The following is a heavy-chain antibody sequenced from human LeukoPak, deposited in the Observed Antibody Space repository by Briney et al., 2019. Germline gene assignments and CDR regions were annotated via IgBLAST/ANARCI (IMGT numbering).Heavy chain of an antibody. CDR3: ARHASRALSGFPFDY. Sequence: GGSLRLSCAASGFTFSSDGMHWVRRAPGKGLEWVAVIWYNGINKYYADSVKGRLTISRDNSKNTLYLQMNSLRAEDTAVYYCARHASRALSGFPFDYWGQGTLVTVSS. D-gene: IGHD3-22*01. V-gene: IGHV3-33*01. J-gene: IGHJ4*02. CDR2: IWYNGINK. CDR1: GFTFSSDG.